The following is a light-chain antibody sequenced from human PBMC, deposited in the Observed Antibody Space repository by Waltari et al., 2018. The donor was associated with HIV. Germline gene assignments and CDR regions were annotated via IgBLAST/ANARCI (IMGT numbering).Light chain of an antibody. V-gene: IGKV1-5*03. J-gene: IGKJ2*01. CDR3: QQYYTYPYT. CDR2: TAS. CDR1: QSISNW. Sequence: DIQMTQPPSTLSASVGDRVTITCRASQSISNWLTWYQQKPGRAPKLLIYTASNLESGVPSRFRGSGSGTEFTLTISSLQPDDFATYFCQQYYTYPYTFGQGTKLEI.